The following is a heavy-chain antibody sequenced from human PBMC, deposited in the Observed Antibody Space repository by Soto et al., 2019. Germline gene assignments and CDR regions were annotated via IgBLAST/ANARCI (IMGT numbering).Heavy chain of an antibody. Sequence: GASVKVSCKASGGTFSSYAISWVRQAPGQGLEWMGGIIPIFGTANYAQKFQGRVTITADESTSTAYMELSSLRSEDTAVYYCARGRVSELVIAARVYYFDYWGQGTLVTVSS. V-gene: IGHV1-69*13. J-gene: IGHJ4*02. CDR2: IIPIFGTA. D-gene: IGHD6-6*01. CDR1: GGTFSSYA. CDR3: ARGRVSELVIAARVYYFDY.